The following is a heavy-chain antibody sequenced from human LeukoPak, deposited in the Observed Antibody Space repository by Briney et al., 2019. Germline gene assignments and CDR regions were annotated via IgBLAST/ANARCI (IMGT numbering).Heavy chain of an antibody. Sequence: SETLSLTCTVSGGSISSGGYYWSWIRQHPGKGLEWIGYIYYSGSTYYNPSLKSRVTISVDTSKDQFSLKLSSVIAADTAVYYCARAVTYCGGDCSLWGVDVWGQGTTVTVSS. J-gene: IGHJ6*02. D-gene: IGHD2-21*02. CDR2: IYYSGST. CDR1: GGSISSGGYY. CDR3: ARAVTYCGGDCSLWGVDV. V-gene: IGHV4-31*03.